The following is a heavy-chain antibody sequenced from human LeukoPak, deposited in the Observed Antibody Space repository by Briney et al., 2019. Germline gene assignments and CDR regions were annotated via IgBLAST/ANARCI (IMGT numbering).Heavy chain of an antibody. J-gene: IGHJ6*03. CDR3: ARHMRTTGYDFWSGYYNDYYYYYYMDV. D-gene: IGHD3-3*01. CDR1: GYSFTSYW. Sequence: GESLKISCKGSGYSFTSYWIGWVRQMPGKGLEWMGIIYPGDSDTRYSPSFQGQVTISADKSISTAYLQWSSLKASDTAMYYCARHMRTTGYDFWSGYYNDYYYYYYMDVWGKGTTVTVSS. CDR2: IYPGDSDT. V-gene: IGHV5-51*01.